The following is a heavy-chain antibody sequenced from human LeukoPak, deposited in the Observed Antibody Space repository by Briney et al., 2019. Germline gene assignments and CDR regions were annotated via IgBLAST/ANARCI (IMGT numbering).Heavy chain of an antibody. CDR2: ISYDGSNK. J-gene: IGHJ4*02. D-gene: IGHD4-17*01. CDR3: AKDGRNYGDHLDY. CDR1: GFTFSSYG. V-gene: IGHV3-30*18. Sequence: GGSLRLSCAASGFTFSSYGMHWVRQAPGKGLEWVAVISYDGSNKYYADSVKGRFTISRDNSKNTLYLQMNSLRAEDTAVYCCAKDGRNYGDHLDYWGQGTLVTVSS.